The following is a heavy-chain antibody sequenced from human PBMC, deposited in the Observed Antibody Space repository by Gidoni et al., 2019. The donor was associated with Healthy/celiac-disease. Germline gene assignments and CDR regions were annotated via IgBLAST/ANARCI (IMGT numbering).Heavy chain of an antibody. J-gene: IGHJ6*03. Sequence: QVQLVQSGAEVKKPGASVKVSCKASGYTLTGYYMHWVRQAPGQGREWMGWINPNSGGTNYAQKFQGRVTMTRDTSISTAYMELSRLRSDDTAVYYCARVGRIAAALLSGGGFYYYMDVWGKGTTVTVSS. V-gene: IGHV1-2*02. CDR1: GYTLTGYY. D-gene: IGHD6-13*01. CDR2: INPNSGGT. CDR3: ARVGRIAAALLSGGGFYYYMDV.